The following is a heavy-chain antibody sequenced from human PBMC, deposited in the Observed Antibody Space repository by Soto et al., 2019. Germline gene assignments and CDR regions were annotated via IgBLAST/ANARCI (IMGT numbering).Heavy chain of an antibody. Sequence: EVQLVESGGGLVQPGRSLRLSCAASGFTFDDYAMNWVRQAPGKGLEWVSGISGNSGSIGYADSVKGRFTISRDNAKNYLYLQMNSLRADDTAVYYGAKDHGLDSSSSRRDAFYIWGQGTMVTVSS. CDR1: GFTFDDYA. J-gene: IGHJ3*02. D-gene: IGHD6-6*01. CDR2: ISGNSGSI. V-gene: IGHV3-9*01. CDR3: AKDHGLDSSSSRRDAFYI.